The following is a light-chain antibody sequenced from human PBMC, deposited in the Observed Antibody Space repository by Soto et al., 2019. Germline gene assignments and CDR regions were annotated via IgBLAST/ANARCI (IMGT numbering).Light chain of an antibody. CDR2: GAS. CDR1: QSVSSY. J-gene: IGKJ1*01. V-gene: IGKV3-20*01. Sequence: IVVTQSPSTLSLSTGERATLSCRASQSVSSYLAWYQQKPGQAPRLLIYGASSRATGIPDRFSGSGSGTDFTLTISRLEPEDFAVYYCQRYGLFGQGTKVDIK. CDR3: QRYGL.